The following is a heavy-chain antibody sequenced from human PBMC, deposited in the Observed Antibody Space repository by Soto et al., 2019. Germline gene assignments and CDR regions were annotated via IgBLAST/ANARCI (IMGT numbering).Heavy chain of an antibody. J-gene: IGHJ4*02. V-gene: IGHV3-30*04. D-gene: IGHD4-17*01. CDR2: MSYDALNS. CDR1: GFTFSNFP. Sequence: VQLVESGGGVVQPGRSLTLSCEVSGFTFSNFPMHWVRQAPGKGPEWVATMSYDALNSYYIDSVKGRFTISRDVSRNTLYLQMNTLRADDTAMYYCARGGFTVTTIEEWGQGTLVTVSS. CDR3: ARGGFTVTTIEE.